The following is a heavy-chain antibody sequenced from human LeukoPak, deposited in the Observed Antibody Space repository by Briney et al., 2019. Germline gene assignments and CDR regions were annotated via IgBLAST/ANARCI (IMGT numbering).Heavy chain of an antibody. J-gene: IGHJ4*02. CDR3: AREGDSSGWPFDY. V-gene: IGHV1-2*02. D-gene: IGHD6-19*01. Sequence: ASVKVSCKASGYTFTGYYMHWVRQAPGQGLEWMGWINPDSGGTNYAQKFQGRVTMTRDTSISTAYMELSRLRSDDTAVYYCAREGDSSGWPFDYWGQGTLVTVSS. CDR2: INPDSGGT. CDR1: GYTFTGYY.